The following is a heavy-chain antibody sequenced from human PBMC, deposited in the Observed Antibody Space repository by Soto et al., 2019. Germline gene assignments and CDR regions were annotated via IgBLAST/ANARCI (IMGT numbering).Heavy chain of an antibody. CDR3: ARGVGSSSWYNYYYYGMDV. CDR2: INPNSGGT. D-gene: IGHD6-13*01. V-gene: IGHV1-2*02. Sequence: GASVKVSCKASGSTFTGYYISWVRQAPGQGLEWMGWINPNSGGTNYAQKFQGRVTMTRDTSISAAYLELSRLRSDDTAVYYCARGVGSSSWYNYYYYGMDVWGQGTTVTVSS. J-gene: IGHJ6*02. CDR1: GSTFTGYY.